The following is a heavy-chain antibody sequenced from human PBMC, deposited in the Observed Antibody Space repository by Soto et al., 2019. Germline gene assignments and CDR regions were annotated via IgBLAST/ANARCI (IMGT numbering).Heavy chain of an antibody. CDR2: IHSSGST. J-gene: IGHJ2*01. D-gene: IGHD2-2*01. V-gene: IGHV4-59*01. CDR3: ARQRSVYGSSYWYFDL. Sequence: QVQLQESGPGLVKPSETLSLTCTVSGGSISSYYWSWIRQSPGKGPEWIGYIHSSGSTNYNPSLRSRRHISEDTRKTQFSLKLRAVASPDTAIYYCARQRSVYGSSYWYFDLWGRGTLVTVSS. CDR1: GGSISSYY.